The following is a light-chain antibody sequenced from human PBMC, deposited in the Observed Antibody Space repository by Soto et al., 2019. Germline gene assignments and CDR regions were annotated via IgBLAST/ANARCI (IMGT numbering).Light chain of an antibody. CDR3: YSATDNNLRI. Sequence: SYELTQPSSVSVSPGQTARITCSGDVLAKKYTRWFQQNPGQAPVLVIYKDTERPSGIPERFSGSSSGTTVTLTISGAQVEDEADYYCYSATDNNLRIFGGGTKLTVL. V-gene: IGLV3-27*01. CDR2: KDT. CDR1: VLAKKY. J-gene: IGLJ2*01.